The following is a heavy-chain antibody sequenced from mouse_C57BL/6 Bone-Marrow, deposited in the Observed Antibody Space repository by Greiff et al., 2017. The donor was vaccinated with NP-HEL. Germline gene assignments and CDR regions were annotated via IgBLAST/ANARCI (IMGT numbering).Heavy chain of an antibody. CDR2: IYPRSGNT. D-gene: IGHD1-1*01. J-gene: IGHJ1*03. Sequence: VQLQHSGAELARPGASVKLSCKASGYTFTSYGISWVKQRTRQGLEWIGEIYPRSGNTYYNEKFKGKATLTADKSSSTAYMELRSLTSEDSAVYFCATPITTVGYWYFDVWGTGTTVTVSS. CDR1: GYTFTSYG. V-gene: IGHV1-81*01. CDR3: ATPITTVGYWYFDV.